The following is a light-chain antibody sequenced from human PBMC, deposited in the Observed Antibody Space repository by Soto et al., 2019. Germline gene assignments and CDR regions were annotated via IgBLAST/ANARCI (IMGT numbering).Light chain of an antibody. J-gene: IGLJ1*01. CDR3: YAYAGENLYV. Sequence: QSALTQPASVSASPGQSITIPCTGTSSDVGSYNLVSWFQQHPGKVPKLLIYEGTKRPSGLSDRFSGSKSGTTASLTISGLQAEDEAHYYCYAYAGENLYVFGTGTKLTVL. CDR1: SSDVGSYNL. CDR2: EGT. V-gene: IGLV2-23*01.